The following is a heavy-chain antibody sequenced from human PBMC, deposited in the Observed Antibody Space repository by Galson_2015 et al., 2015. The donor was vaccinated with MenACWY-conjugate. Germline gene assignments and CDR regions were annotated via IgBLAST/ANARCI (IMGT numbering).Heavy chain of an antibody. V-gene: IGHV3-23*01. D-gene: IGHD1-7*01. CDR3: ARDRGGWNSLR. CDR2: VSGSGDNT. J-gene: IGHJ6*02. Sequence: SLRLSCAASGFTFSSYAMSWVRQTPGKGLEWVSAVSGSGDNTYYADSVKGRFTISRDNSKNTLDLQMNSLRVEDTAVYYCARDRGGWNSLRWGQGTTVTVPS. CDR1: GFTFSSYA.